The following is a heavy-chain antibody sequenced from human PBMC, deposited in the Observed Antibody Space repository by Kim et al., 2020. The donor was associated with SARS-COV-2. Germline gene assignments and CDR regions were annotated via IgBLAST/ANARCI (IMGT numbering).Heavy chain of an antibody. D-gene: IGHD2-2*02. CDR2: INHSGSI. V-gene: IGHV4-34*01. CDR1: GGSFSDYN. CDR3: ARGRAGVVPAPVLGLGPSYDYYARDV. J-gene: IGHJ6*02. Sequence: SETLSLTCAVYGGSFSDYNWSWIRQPPGKGLEWIGEINHSGSISHSPSLKSRVTISIDTSKSQFSLRLKSLTAADTAVYYCARGRAGVVPAPVLGLGPSYDYYARDVWGQGTAVAVSS.